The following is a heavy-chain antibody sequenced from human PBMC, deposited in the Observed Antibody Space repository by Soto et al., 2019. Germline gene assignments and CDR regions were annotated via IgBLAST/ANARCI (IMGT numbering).Heavy chain of an antibody. J-gene: IGHJ5*02. D-gene: IGHD6-19*01. CDR2: IYYSGST. V-gene: IGHV4-39*01. Sequence: SETLSLTCIVSGGSINSSSYFWGWVRQPPGKGLEWIGSIYYSGSTYYNPSLRSRVTISVDTSKNQFSLKLSSVTAADTAVFYCARHYSSGSRNWFDPWGQGTLVTVSS. CDR3: ARHYSSGSRNWFDP. CDR1: GGSINSSSYF.